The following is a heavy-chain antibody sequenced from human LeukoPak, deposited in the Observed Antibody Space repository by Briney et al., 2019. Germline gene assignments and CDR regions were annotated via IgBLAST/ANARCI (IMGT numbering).Heavy chain of an antibody. CDR1: GFTFSSYG. CDR2: IWYDGSKK. V-gene: IGHV3-33*01. Sequence: GGSLRLSCAASGFTFSSYGMHWVRQAPGKGLEWVAVIWYDGSKKYYADSVKGRFTISRDNSKNTLYLQMNSLKTEDTAVYYCASDFQKGIIGVDYWGQGTLVTVSS. J-gene: IGHJ4*02. CDR3: ASDFQKGIIGVDY. D-gene: IGHD3-16*01.